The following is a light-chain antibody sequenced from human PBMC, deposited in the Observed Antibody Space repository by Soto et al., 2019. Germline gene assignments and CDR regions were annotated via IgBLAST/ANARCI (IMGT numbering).Light chain of an antibody. CDR2: SNN. J-gene: IGLJ1*01. V-gene: IGLV1-44*01. CDR3: AAWDDSLNGYV. Sequence: QSVLTQPPSASVTPGQRVTISCSGSSSDIGRNTVNWYQQLPGTAPKLLIYSNNQRPSGVPDRFSGSKSGTSASLAISGLQSEDEADYYCAAWDDSLNGYVFGTGTKLTVL. CDR1: SSDIGRNT.